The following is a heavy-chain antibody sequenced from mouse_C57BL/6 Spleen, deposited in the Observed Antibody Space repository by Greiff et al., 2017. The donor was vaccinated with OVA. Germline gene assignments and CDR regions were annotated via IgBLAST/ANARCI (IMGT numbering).Heavy chain of an antibody. CDR3: ARDGYPYWYFDV. Sequence: EVQLMESGPGLVKPSQSLSLTCSVTGYSITSGYYWNWIRQFPGNKLEWMGYISYDGSNNYNPSLKNRISITRDTSKNQFFLKLNSVTTEDTATYYCARDGYPYWYFDVWGTGTTVTVSS. CDR1: GYSITSGYY. CDR2: ISYDGSN. J-gene: IGHJ1*03. V-gene: IGHV3-6*01. D-gene: IGHD2-2*01.